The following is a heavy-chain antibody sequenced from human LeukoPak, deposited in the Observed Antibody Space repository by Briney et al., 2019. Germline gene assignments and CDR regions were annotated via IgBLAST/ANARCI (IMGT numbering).Heavy chain of an antibody. Sequence: SETLSLTCTVSGGSISSYYWSWIRQPPGKGLEWIGYIYYSGSTNYNPSLKSRVTISVDTSKNQFSLKLSSVTAADTAAYYCARASGSGPFQHWGQGTLVTVSS. J-gene: IGHJ1*01. D-gene: IGHD3-10*01. CDR3: ARASGSGPFQH. CDR2: IYYSGST. V-gene: IGHV4-59*01. CDR1: GGSISSYY.